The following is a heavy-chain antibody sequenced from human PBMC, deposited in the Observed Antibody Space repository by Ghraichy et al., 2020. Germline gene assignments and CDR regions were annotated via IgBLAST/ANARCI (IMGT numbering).Heavy chain of an antibody. CDR2: VYYSGST. D-gene: IGHD3-10*01. V-gene: IGHV4-39*02. CDR3: ASYSGYFAY. CDR1: GGSIISSSYY. Sequence: SETLSLTCTVSGGSIISSSYYWGWIRQPPGKGLEWIGSVYYSGSTYYNPSLKSRVTISVDTSKEHFSLKLSSVTAADTAVYYCASYSGYFAYWGQGTLVTVSS. J-gene: IGHJ4*02.